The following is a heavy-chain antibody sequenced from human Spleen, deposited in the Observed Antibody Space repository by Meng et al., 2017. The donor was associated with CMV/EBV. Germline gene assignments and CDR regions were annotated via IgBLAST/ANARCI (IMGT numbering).Heavy chain of an antibody. CDR3: ARIERRRILKYCGSDCSTTDY. CDR1: GGSISSSNL. J-gene: IGHJ4*02. V-gene: IGHV4-4*02. Sequence: VQLQESGPGLVKPSGTLSLTCAVSGGSISSSNLWTWVRQVPGKGLEWIGEIYHSGSTNYKPSLKSRVTISVDKFKNQFSLKLGSVTAADTAVYYCARIERRRILKYCGSDCSTTDYWGQGTLVTVSS. CDR2: IYHSGST. D-gene: IGHD2-21*02.